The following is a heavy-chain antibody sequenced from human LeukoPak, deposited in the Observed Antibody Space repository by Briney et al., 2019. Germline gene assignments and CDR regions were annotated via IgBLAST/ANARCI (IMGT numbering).Heavy chain of an antibody. CDR1: GGSISSYY. CDR3: ARWYYYDSSGYPAYWYFDL. CDR2: VYYNGST. Sequence: SETLSLTCTVSGGSISSYYWSWIRQPPGKGLEWIGYVYYNGSTNYNPSLKSRVAISVDASKNQFSLKLSSVTAADTAVYYCARWYYYDSSGYPAYWYFDLWGRGTLVTVSS. V-gene: IGHV4-59*08. D-gene: IGHD3-22*01. J-gene: IGHJ2*01.